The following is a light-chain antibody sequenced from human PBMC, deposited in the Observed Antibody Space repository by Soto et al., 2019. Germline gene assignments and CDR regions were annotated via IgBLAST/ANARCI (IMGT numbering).Light chain of an antibody. CDR1: QSVSGSH. J-gene: IGKJ2*01. CDR3: QQYGSSPQT. Sequence: EIVLTQSPGTLSLSPGERATLSCRASQSVSGSHLAWYQQKPGQAPRLLMYGASSRATGIPDRFSGSGSGTDFSLTISRLESEDFAVYYCQQYGSSPQTFGQGKKLEIK. V-gene: IGKV3-20*01. CDR2: GAS.